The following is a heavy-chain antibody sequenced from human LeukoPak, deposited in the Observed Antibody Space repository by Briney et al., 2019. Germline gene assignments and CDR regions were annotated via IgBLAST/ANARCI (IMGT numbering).Heavy chain of an antibody. Sequence: GGSLRLSCTASGFTFADYAMSWVRQALGKGLEWVGFIRSKAFGGTTEYAASVKGRFTISRDDSKSIAYLQMNSLKTEDTAVYYCTRASSVSSGYYYWGQGTLVTVSS. CDR3: TRASSVSSGYYY. J-gene: IGHJ4*02. CDR1: GFTFADYA. CDR2: IRSKAFGGTT. V-gene: IGHV3-49*04. D-gene: IGHD3-22*01.